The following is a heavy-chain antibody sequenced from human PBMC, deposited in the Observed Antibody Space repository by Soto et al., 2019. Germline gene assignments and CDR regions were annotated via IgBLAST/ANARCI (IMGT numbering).Heavy chain of an antibody. Sequence: EVQLVESGGGLVQPGGSLRLSCAASGFTFSSYEMNWVRQAPGKGLEWVSYISSSGSTIYYADSVKGRFTISRDNAKNSRYLQMNSLRAEDTAVYYCARDGLIVGATSAGRFWYFALWGRGTLVTVSS. CDR3: ARDGLIVGATSAGRFWYFAL. CDR1: GFTFSSYE. J-gene: IGHJ2*01. V-gene: IGHV3-48*03. D-gene: IGHD1-26*01. CDR2: ISSSGSTI.